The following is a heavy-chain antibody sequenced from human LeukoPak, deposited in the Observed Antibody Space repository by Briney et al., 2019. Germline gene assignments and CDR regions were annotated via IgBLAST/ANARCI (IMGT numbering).Heavy chain of an antibody. CDR2: ISYDGSNK. CDR3: ARELTSTYYFDY. CDR1: GFTFTNYV. V-gene: IGHV3-30*04. Sequence: PGRSLRLSCAASGFTFTNYVMHWVRQAPGKGLEVVAVISYDGSNKYYADSVKGRFTISRDNSKNTVYLQMNSLRPEDTAVYYCARELTSTYYFDYWGQGTLVTVSS. J-gene: IGHJ4*02.